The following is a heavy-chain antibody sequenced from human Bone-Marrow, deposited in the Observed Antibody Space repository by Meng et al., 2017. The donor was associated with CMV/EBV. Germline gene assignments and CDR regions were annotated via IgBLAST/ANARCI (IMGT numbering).Heavy chain of an antibody. D-gene: IGHD4-23*01. CDR3: ARKLPGQNGMDV. CDR2: IYSGGST. CDR1: GFTVSSNY. J-gene: IGHJ6*02. Sequence: GESLKISCAASGFTVSSNYMSWVRQAPGKGLEWVSVIYSGGSTYYADSVKGRFTISRDNAKNTLYLQMNSLRVEDTAVYYCARKLPGQNGMDVWGQGPTVTVSS. V-gene: IGHV3-53*01.